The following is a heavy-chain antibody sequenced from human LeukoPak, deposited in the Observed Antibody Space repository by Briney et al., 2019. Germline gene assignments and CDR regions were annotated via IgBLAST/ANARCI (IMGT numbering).Heavy chain of an antibody. V-gene: IGHV4-34*01. D-gene: IGHD7-27*01. Sequence: NASETLSLTCAVYGGSFSGYYWSWIRQPPGKALEWIGEINHSGSTNYNPSLKSRVTISVDTSKNQFSLKLSSVTAADTAVYYCARGPNWGSRVFDYWGQGTLVTVSS. CDR2: INHSGST. CDR3: ARGPNWGSRVFDY. CDR1: GGSFSGYY. J-gene: IGHJ4*02.